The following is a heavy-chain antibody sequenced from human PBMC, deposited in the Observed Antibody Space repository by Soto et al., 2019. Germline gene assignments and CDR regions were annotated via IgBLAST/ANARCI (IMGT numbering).Heavy chain of an antibody. V-gene: IGHV3-23*01. Sequence: EVQLLESGGGLVQPGGSLRLSCAASGFIFSSYVMNWVRQAPGKGLEWVSTISGSGGSTYYGDSVKGRFTISRDNSKHTLYLQMHSLRVEDTAVYYCAGDARYGDYYYGMDVWGQGTTVTVSS. D-gene: IGHD4-17*01. CDR2: ISGSGGST. J-gene: IGHJ6*02. CDR1: GFIFSSYV. CDR3: AGDARYGDYYYGMDV.